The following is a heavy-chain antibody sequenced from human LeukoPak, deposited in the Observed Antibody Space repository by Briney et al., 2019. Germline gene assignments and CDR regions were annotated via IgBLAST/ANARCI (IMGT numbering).Heavy chain of an antibody. D-gene: IGHD3-22*01. Sequence: ASVKVSCKASGGTFSSYAINWVRQATGQGLEWMGWMNPNSGNTGYAQKFQGRVTMTRNTSISTAYMELSSLRSEDTAVYYCARATQDYYDSSGYHEDYYGMDVWGQGTTVTVSS. CDR3: ARATQDYYDSSGYHEDYYGMDV. J-gene: IGHJ6*02. CDR1: GGTFSSYA. CDR2: MNPNSGNT. V-gene: IGHV1-8*02.